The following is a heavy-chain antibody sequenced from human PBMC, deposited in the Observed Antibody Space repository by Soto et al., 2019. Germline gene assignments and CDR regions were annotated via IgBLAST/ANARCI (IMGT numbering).Heavy chain of an antibody. V-gene: IGHV3-23*01. CDR2: ISGSGGST. D-gene: IGHD3-9*01. CDR3: AKCQAMDDILTGYYDY. CDR1: GFTFSSYA. J-gene: IGHJ4*02. Sequence: GGSLRLSCAASGFTFSSYAMSWVRQAPGKGLEWVSAISGSGGSTYYADSVKGRFTISRDNSKNTLYLQMNSLRAEDTAVYYCAKCQAMDDILTGYYDYWGQGTLVTVSS.